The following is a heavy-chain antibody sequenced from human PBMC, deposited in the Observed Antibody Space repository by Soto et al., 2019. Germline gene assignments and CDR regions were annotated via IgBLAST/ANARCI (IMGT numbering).Heavy chain of an antibody. CDR1: GYTLTSYA. CDR2: INAGNGNT. D-gene: IGHD3-10*01. V-gene: IGHV1-3*01. Sequence: ASVKVSCKASGYTLTSYAMHWVRQAPGQRLEWMGWINAGNGNTKYSQKFQGRVTITRDTSASTAYMELSSLRSEDTAVYYCARDSWPYYYGSGSYMTPTYYYGMDVWGQGTTVTVSS. J-gene: IGHJ6*02. CDR3: ARDSWPYYYGSGSYMTPTYYYGMDV.